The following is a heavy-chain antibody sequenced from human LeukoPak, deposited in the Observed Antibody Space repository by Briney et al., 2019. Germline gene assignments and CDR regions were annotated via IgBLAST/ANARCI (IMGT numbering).Heavy chain of an antibody. D-gene: IGHD5-18*01. CDR1: GYTFTSYD. Sequence: ASVKVSCKASGYTFTSYDINWVRQATGQGLEWMGWMNPNSGNTGYAQKFQGRVTMTRNTSISTAYMELSSPRSEDTAVYYCARVMLGKWFSSGYSYGYGYWGQGTLVTVSS. V-gene: IGHV1-8*01. CDR2: MNPNSGNT. J-gene: IGHJ4*02. CDR3: ARVMLGKWFSSGYSYGYGY.